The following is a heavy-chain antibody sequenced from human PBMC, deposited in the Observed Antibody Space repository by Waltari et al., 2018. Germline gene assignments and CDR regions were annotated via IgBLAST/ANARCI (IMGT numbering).Heavy chain of an antibody. CDR2: RNPSDGRT. V-gene: IGHV1-8*01. J-gene: IGHJ4*02. CDR3: ATSSNFDY. Sequence: QVQVVQSGAQVRKPGASGKRACKASRYHFTSQDIHWVRQATGQGLEWMGWRNPSDGRTVYAQSLQGRVTMTRNTSIDTAYMELTSLKSEDTAVYYCATSSNFDYWGQGTLVTVSS. CDR1: RYHFTSQD.